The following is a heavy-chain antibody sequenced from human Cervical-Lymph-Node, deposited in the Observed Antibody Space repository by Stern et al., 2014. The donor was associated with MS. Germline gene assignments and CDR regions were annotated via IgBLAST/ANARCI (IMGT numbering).Heavy chain of an antibody. Sequence: MQLVQSGAEVKKAGQSLKISCKGTGYTFSNHWIGWVRQMPGKGLEWMGIIYPGDSDTRYSPSFQGQVTISADKSISTAYLQWSSLKASDTAMYYCTRRLCSGGGCYHFDYWGQGTLVTVSS. CDR3: TRRLCSGGGCYHFDY. J-gene: IGHJ4*02. CDR1: GYTFSNHW. D-gene: IGHD2-15*01. V-gene: IGHV5-51*03. CDR2: IYPGDSDT.